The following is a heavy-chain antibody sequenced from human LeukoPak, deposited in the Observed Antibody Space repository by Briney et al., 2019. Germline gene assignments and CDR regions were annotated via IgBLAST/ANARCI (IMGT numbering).Heavy chain of an antibody. CDR3: ANLPYGDYVGYFDY. CDR1: GFTFSSYA. D-gene: IGHD4-17*01. V-gene: IGHV3-23*01. Sequence: GESLRLSCAVSGFTFSSYAMSWVRQAAGKGLEWVSAISGSGGSTYYADSVKGRFTISRDNSKNTLYLQMNSLRAEDTAVYYCANLPYGDYVGYFDYWGQGTLVTVSS. CDR2: ISGSGGST. J-gene: IGHJ4*02.